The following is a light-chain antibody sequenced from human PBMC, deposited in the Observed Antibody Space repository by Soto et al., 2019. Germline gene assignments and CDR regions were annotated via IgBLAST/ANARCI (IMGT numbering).Light chain of an antibody. J-gene: IGLJ3*02. CDR2: SNN. CDR1: SSNIGSNP. Sequence: QSVLTQPPSASGAPGQRVTISCSGSSSNIGSNPVNWCQQLPGTAPKVLIYSNNRRPSVVPDRFSGSRSGTSASLAISELQSEDEADYYCAAWDDSLNGPVFGGGTKLTVL. V-gene: IGLV1-44*01. CDR3: AAWDDSLNGPV.